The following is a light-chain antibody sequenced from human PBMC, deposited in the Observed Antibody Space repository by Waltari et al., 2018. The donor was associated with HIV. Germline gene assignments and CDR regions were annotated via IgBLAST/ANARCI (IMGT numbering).Light chain of an antibody. CDR1: SSDVGGYDY. CDR2: GVS. J-gene: IGLJ2*01. CDR3: TSYSTNKNVL. V-gene: IGLV2-14*01. Sequence: QSALTQPASVSGSPGQSVTIYCAGTSSDVGGYDYVSWYQQRPGKATKLIIFGVSNRPSGVSSRFSGSKSGSTASLTVSGLQAEDEADYYCTSYSTNKNVLFGGGTKVTVL.